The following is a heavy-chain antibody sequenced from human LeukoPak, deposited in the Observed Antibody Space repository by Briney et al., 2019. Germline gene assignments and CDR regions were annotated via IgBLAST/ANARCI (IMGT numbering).Heavy chain of an antibody. CDR3: AKEHGGSSWYEDAFDI. Sequence: PGGSLRLSCAASGFSFSNYWMHWVRQAPGKGLEWVSDISGSGGSTYYADSVKGRFTISRDNSKNTLYLQMNSLRAEDTAVYYCAKEHGGSSWYEDAFDIWGQGTMVTVSS. CDR1: GFSFSNYW. CDR2: ISGSGGST. J-gene: IGHJ3*02. V-gene: IGHV3-23*01. D-gene: IGHD6-13*01.